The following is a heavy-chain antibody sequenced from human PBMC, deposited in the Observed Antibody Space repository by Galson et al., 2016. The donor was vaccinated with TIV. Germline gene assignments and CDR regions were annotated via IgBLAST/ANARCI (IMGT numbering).Heavy chain of an antibody. Sequence: QSGAEVTKPGESLKISCKGSGYSFTSYWIAWVRQMPGKGLEWMGTIYPGDSDTSYSPSFQGQVTISADKSISTAYLQLSSLKASDTAMYYWARPWSSGWYDAFGIWGQGTMVTVSS. D-gene: IGHD6-19*01. CDR3: ARPWSSGWYDAFGI. J-gene: IGHJ3*02. CDR2: IYPGDSDT. CDR1: GYSFTSYW. V-gene: IGHV5-51*01.